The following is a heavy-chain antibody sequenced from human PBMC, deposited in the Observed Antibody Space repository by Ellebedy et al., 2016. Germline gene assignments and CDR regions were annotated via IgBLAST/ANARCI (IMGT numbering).Heavy chain of an antibody. CDR2: IDPSDSDT. CDR3: ARRMGAGRGVNGKLYYLDV. V-gene: IGHV5-51*01. J-gene: IGHJ6*03. CDR1: GYSFSSYW. D-gene: IGHD3-10*01. Sequence: GESLKISXRGSGYSFSSYWIGWVRQMPGKGLESMGIIDPSDSDTIYSPSFQGQVIISADKSTRTAYLQWSSLKASDTGMYFCARRMGAGRGVNGKLYYLDVWGKGTAVTVSS.